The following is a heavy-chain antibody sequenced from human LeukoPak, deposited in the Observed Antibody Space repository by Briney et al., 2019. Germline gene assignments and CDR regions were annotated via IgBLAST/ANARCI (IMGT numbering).Heavy chain of an antibody. V-gene: IGHV4-4*07. Sequence: SETLSLTCTVSGGSIISDYWSWIRQPAGKGLEWIGRIYTSGSTNYNPSLKSRVTISVDKSKNQFSLKLSSVTAADTAVYYCARDQVGSYGVAFAIWGQGTMVTVSS. J-gene: IGHJ3*02. CDR1: GGSIISDY. CDR3: ARDQVGSYGVAFAI. CDR2: IYTSGST. D-gene: IGHD1-26*01.